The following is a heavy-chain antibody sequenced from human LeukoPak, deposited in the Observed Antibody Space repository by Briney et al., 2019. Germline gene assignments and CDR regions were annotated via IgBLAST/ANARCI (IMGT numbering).Heavy chain of an antibody. Sequence: PGGSLRLSCAASGFTVSSNYMSWVRQAPGKGLEWVSVIYSGGSTYYADSVKGRFTISRDNSKNTLYLQMNSLKTEDTAVYYCTRDPYYDSSGYYYWGQGTLVTVSS. CDR2: IYSGGST. V-gene: IGHV3-53*01. D-gene: IGHD3-22*01. CDR3: TRDPYYDSSGYYY. J-gene: IGHJ4*02. CDR1: GFTVSSNY.